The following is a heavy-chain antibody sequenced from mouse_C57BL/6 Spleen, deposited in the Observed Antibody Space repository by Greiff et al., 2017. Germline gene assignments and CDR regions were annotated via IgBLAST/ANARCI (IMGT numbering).Heavy chain of an antibody. D-gene: IGHD2-5*01. V-gene: IGHV1-22*01. J-gene: IGHJ4*01. CDR2: INPNNGGT. Sequence: VQLQQSGPELVKPGASVKMSCKASGYTFTDYNMNWVKQSHGKSLEWIGYINPNNGGTSYNQKFKGKATLTVNKSSSTAYMELRSLTSEDSAVYYCARSYYSNYEPYAMDYWGQGTSVTVSS. CDR3: ARSYYSNYEPYAMDY. CDR1: GYTFTDYN.